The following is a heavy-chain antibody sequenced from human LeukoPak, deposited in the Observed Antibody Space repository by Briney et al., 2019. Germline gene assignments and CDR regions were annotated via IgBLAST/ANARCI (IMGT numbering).Heavy chain of an antibody. V-gene: IGHV3-11*04. J-gene: IGHJ4*02. Sequence: GGSLRLSCAASGFTFSDYCMSWIRQAPGKGLEWVSYISSSGSTIYYADSVKGRFTISRDNAKNSLYLQMNSLRAEDTAVYYCASKTQRDGVDYWGQGTLVTVSS. CDR1: GFTFSDYC. D-gene: IGHD6-25*01. CDR2: ISSSGSTI. CDR3: ASKTQRDGVDY.